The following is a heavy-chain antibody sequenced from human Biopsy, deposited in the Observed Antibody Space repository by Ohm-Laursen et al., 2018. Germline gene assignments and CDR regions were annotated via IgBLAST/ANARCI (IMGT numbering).Heavy chain of an antibody. D-gene: IGHD1-26*01. CDR1: GGPFSSYA. Sequence: TVKISCKASGGPFSSYAVTWVRQAPGQGLEWMGGIIGMFGTADYAQRFQGRVTITADESTSTAYMELSSLRSDDTAVYYCARDALGGGSYRFFYWGQGSLVTVSS. CDR3: ARDALGGGSYRFFY. V-gene: IGHV1-69*13. CDR2: IIGMFGTA. J-gene: IGHJ4*02.